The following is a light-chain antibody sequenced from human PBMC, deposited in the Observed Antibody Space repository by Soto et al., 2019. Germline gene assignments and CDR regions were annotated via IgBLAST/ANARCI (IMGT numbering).Light chain of an antibody. CDR2: DVS. J-gene: IGLJ1*01. Sequence: QSALTQPASVSGSPGQSITISCTGTSNDIGNYNHVSWYQQHPGKAPKVMIYDVSNRPSGISTRFSGSKSGNTASLTISGLQAEDESDYYCGSYTGRLSLVFGTGTKLTVL. CDR3: GSYTGRLSLV. CDR1: SNDIGNYNH. V-gene: IGLV2-14*01.